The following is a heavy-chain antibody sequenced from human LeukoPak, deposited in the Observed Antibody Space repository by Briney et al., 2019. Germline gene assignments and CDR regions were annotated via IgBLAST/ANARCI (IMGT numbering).Heavy chain of an antibody. J-gene: IGHJ4*02. CDR2: IYYSGST. D-gene: IGHD2-15*01. CDR1: GGSISSGTYY. CDR3: ARVGPFYCSGGSCYDY. Sequence: PSETLSLTCTVSGGSISSGTYYWSWIRQHPGKGLEWIGDIYYSGSTNYNPSLKSRVTISVDTSKNQFSLKLSSVTAADMAVYYCARVGPFYCSGGSCYDYWGQGTLVTVSS. V-gene: IGHV4-61*01.